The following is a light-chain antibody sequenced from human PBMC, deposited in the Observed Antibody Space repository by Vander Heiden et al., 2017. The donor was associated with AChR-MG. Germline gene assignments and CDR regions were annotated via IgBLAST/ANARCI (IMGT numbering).Light chain of an antibody. Sequence: QSALPRPPSVSGPPGQRVTFSGTGSSSNIGAVYDVRWYQQPPGTAPKLLIYGNSNRPSGVPDRFSGSKSGTSASLAITGLQAEDEADYYCQSYDSSLSAGVFGGGTKLTVL. CDR1: SSNIGAVYD. CDR2: GNS. J-gene: IGLJ3*02. CDR3: QSYDSSLSAGV. V-gene: IGLV1-40*01.